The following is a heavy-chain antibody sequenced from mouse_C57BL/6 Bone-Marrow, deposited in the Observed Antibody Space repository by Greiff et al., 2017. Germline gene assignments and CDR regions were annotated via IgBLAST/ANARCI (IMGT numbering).Heavy chain of an antibody. V-gene: IGHV1-64*01. CDR1: GYTFTSYW. Sequence: QVQLQQPGAELVKPGASVKLSCKASGYTFTSYWMHWVKQRPGQGLEWIGMIHPNSGSTNYNEKFKSKDTLTVDKSSSTAYMQLSSLTSEDSAVDYCARWGWYWYFDVWGTGTTVTVSS. CDR2: IHPNSGST. D-gene: IGHD3-3*01. CDR3: ARWGWYWYFDV. J-gene: IGHJ1*03.